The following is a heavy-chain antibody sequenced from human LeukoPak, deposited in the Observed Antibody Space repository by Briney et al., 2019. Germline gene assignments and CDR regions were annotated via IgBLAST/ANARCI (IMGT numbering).Heavy chain of an antibody. V-gene: IGHV3-23*01. CDR2: ISGSGGST. D-gene: IGHD6-19*01. Sequence: TGGSLRLSCTASGFTFGDYAMSWVRQAPGKGLEWVSAISGSGGSTYYADSVKGRFTISRDNSKNTLCLQMNSLRAEDTAVYYCAKETIAVAELFYYYYYGMDVWGQGTTVTVSS. CDR3: AKETIAVAELFYYYYYGMDV. J-gene: IGHJ6*02. CDR1: GFTFGDYA.